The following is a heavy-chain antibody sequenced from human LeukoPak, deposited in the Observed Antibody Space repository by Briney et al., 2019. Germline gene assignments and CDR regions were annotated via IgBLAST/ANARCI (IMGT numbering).Heavy chain of an antibody. J-gene: IGHJ4*02. CDR1: EFTFSSYV. V-gene: IGHV3-NL1*01. D-gene: IGHD4-17*01. CDR2: ITPGGGT. Sequence: KPGGSLRLSCAASEFTFSSYVMAWVRQAPGKGLEWVSTITPGGGTYYADSVKGRFTISRDNSKNTLYLQMNSLRAEDTAVYYCARDFSPSPTTVTELFDYWGQGTLVTVSS. CDR3: ARDFSPSPTTVTELFDY.